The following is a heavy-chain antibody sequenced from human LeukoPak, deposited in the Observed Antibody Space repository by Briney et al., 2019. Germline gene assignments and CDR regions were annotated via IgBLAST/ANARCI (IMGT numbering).Heavy chain of an antibody. Sequence: GGSLRLSCAASGFTFSSYSMNWVRQAPGKGLEWVSSISSSSSYIYYADSVKGRFTISRDNAKNSLSLQMNSLRAEDTAVYYCARVRGYPYYFDYWGQGTLVTVSS. CDR1: GFTFSSYS. CDR2: ISSSSSYI. V-gene: IGHV3-21*01. J-gene: IGHJ4*02. CDR3: ARVRGYPYYFDY. D-gene: IGHD5-12*01.